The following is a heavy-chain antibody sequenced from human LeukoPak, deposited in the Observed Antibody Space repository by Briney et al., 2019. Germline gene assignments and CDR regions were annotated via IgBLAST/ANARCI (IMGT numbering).Heavy chain of an antibody. D-gene: IGHD1-26*01. Sequence: GESLQISCKASGYMFTNYWFGWLRQMPGKGLECLGIIYPGDSDTRYSPSFQGQVTISVDKSINTAYLQWSSLKASDTAMYYCARLAVGDTFDAFDIWGQGTMVTVSS. CDR3: ARLAVGDTFDAFDI. V-gene: IGHV5-51*01. CDR1: GYMFTNYW. J-gene: IGHJ3*02. CDR2: IYPGDSDT.